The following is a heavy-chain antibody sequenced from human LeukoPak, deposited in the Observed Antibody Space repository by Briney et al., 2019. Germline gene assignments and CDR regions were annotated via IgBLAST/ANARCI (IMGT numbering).Heavy chain of an antibody. CDR2: ISTSNGNT. D-gene: IGHD6-19*01. V-gene: IGHV1-18*01. Sequence: ASVKVSCKASGYRFSTYGINWVRRAPGQGPEWMAWISTSNGNTNYAQNFYGRATVTADTSTSTAYMELRSLRSDDTAVYYCARDLDSSGWYVDGLDVWGQGTAVTVSS. CDR1: GYRFSTYG. CDR3: ARDLDSSGWYVDGLDV. J-gene: IGHJ6*02.